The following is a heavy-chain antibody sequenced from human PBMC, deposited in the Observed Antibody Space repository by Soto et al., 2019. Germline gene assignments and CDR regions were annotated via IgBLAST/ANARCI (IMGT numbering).Heavy chain of an antibody. CDR2: ISGSGSSS. V-gene: IGHV3-23*01. CDR1: GFTFSNYG. Sequence: EVQVLESGGGLVQPGGSLRLSCAASGFTFSNYGMTWVRQAPGKGLGWVSAISGSGSSSFSADSGKGRFTISRDNSKNTLYLQMNSLRAEDTAVYYCARAGAGIMVATINYWGQGTLVTVSS. D-gene: IGHD5-12*01. CDR3: ARAGAGIMVATINY. J-gene: IGHJ4*02.